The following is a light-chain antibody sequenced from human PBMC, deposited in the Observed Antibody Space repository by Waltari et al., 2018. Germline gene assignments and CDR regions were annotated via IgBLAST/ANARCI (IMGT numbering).Light chain of an antibody. V-gene: IGKV1-39*01. J-gene: IGKJ4*01. Sequence: DIQMTQSPSSLSASVGDRVNISCRASQSINSYSNWYQQRPGKAPKLLIYSASVLQSGVPSRFSGSGSGTDFTLTITSLQPEDFVTYYCQQGYSRPLTFGGGTRVDIK. CDR1: QSINSY. CDR2: SAS. CDR3: QQGYSRPLT.